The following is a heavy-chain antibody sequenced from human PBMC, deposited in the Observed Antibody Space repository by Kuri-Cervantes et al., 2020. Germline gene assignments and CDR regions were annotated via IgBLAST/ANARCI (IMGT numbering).Heavy chain of an antibody. V-gene: IGHV3-23*01. Sequence: GESLKISCAASGFTVSSNYMSWVRQAPGKGLEWVSAISGSGGSTYYADSVKGRFTISRDNSKNTLYLQMNSLRAEDTAVYYCAKGLTGSSGYYFFLGGAFDIWGQGTMVTVSS. J-gene: IGHJ3*02. CDR1: GFTVSSNY. CDR3: AKGLTGSSGYYFFLGGAFDI. D-gene: IGHD3-22*01. CDR2: ISGSGGST.